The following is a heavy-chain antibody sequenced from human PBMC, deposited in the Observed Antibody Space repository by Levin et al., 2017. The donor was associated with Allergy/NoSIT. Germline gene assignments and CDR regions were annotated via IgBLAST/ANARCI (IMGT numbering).Heavy chain of an antibody. CDR2: IYGDGDR. CDR3: AHTTARGYGPYDS. Sequence: SGPTLVKPTQTLTLTCTLSGLSLTTATVGVAWIRQPPGKALEWLALIYGDGDRFYSPSLKSRLSLTKDTSENQVVLRLTDMDLVDTGTYFCAHTTARGYGPYDSWGQGTLVTVSS. CDR1: GLSLTTATVG. D-gene: IGHD5-18*01. J-gene: IGHJ4*02. V-gene: IGHV2-5*02.